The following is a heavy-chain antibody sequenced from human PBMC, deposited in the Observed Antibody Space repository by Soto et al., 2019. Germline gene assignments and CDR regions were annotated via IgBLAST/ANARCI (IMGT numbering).Heavy chain of an antibody. CDR3: ARSRSSSMPFFDY. V-gene: IGHV4-59*08. J-gene: IGHJ4*02. Sequence: SETLSLTCTVSGGSISSYYWSWIRQPPGKGLEWIGYIYYSGSTNYNPSLKSRVTISVDTSKNQFSLKLSSVTAADTAVYYCARSRSSSMPFFDYWGQGTLVTVSS. D-gene: IGHD6-6*01. CDR1: GGSISSYY. CDR2: IYYSGST.